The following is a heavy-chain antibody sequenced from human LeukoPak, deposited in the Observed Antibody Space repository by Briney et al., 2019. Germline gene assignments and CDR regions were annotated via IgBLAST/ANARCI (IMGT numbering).Heavy chain of an antibody. V-gene: IGHV3-23*01. CDR2: ITGSGGST. Sequence: GGSLRLSCAASGFTLSSSVMKWVRQAPGKGLEWVSTITGSGGSTYYADSVKGQFTISRDNSKNTLFLQMNSLRAEDTAVFYCARGGSTYDYWGQGTLVTVSS. D-gene: IGHD5-24*01. J-gene: IGHJ4*02. CDR1: GFTLSSSV. CDR3: ARGGSTYDY.